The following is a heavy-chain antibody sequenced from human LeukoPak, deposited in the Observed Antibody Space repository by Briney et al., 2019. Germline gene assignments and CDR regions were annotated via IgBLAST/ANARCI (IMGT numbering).Heavy chain of an antibody. J-gene: IGHJ4*02. V-gene: IGHV3-23*01. CDR3: AKGSLGSWYCFDY. D-gene: IGHD6-13*01. Sequence: GGSLRLSCAASGVTFGTSAMSWVRQAPGKGPEWVSTFGRSGSDTYYSDSVKGRFTIFRDNSKNTLSLQMNSLRDEDTAVYYCAKGSLGSWYCFDYWGQGTLVTASS. CDR1: GVTFGTSA. CDR2: FGRSGSDT.